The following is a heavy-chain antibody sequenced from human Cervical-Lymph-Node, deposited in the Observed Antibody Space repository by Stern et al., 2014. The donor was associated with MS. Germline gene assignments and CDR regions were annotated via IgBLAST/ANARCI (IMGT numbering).Heavy chain of an antibody. Sequence: EVQLVQSGGGSVQPGRSLRLSGAGFGFTFGECALHWVRQASGKGLEWVSGISWNSNNIGYADSVRGLFTISRDNAKNSLYLQMNGLRPEDTALYYCAKDISERHYYFDSWGEGTLVTVSS. V-gene: IGHV3-9*01. J-gene: IGHJ4*02. CDR1: GFTFGECA. CDR2: ISWNSNNI. CDR3: AKDISERHYYFDS. D-gene: IGHD3-16*02.